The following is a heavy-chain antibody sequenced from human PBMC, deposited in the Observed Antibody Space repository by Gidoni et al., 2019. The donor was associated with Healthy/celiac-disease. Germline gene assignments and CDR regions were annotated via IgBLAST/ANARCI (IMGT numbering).Heavy chain of an antibody. CDR1: GFTFSSYG. Sequence: QVQLVESGGGVVQPGGSLRLSCAASGFTFSSYGIHWVRQAPGKGLEWVAFIRYDGSNKYYVDSVKGRFTISRDNSKNTVYLQMDSLRAEDTAVYYCAKQIRYWFDPWGQGTLVTVSS. J-gene: IGHJ5*02. V-gene: IGHV3-30*02. CDR3: AKQIRYWFDP. CDR2: IRYDGSNK.